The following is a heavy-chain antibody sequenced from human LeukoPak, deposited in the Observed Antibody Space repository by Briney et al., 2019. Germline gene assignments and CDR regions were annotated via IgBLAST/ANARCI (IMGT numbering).Heavy chain of an antibody. Sequence: TGGSLRLSCAASGFTFSSYGMHWVRQAPGKGLEWVAVISYDGSNKYYADSVKGRFTISRDNSKNTLYLQMNSLRAEDTAVYYCARVAQAGPAYYYYMDVWGKGTTVTVSS. D-gene: IGHD6-13*01. CDR3: ARVAQAGPAYYYYMDV. CDR2: ISYDGSNK. J-gene: IGHJ6*03. CDR1: GFTFSSYG. V-gene: IGHV3-30*03.